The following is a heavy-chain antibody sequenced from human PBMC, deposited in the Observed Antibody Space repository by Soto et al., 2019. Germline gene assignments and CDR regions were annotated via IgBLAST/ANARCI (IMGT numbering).Heavy chain of an antibody. CDR3: ARDTVREGAFDP. D-gene: IGHD4-4*01. Sequence: PSETLSLTCTVSGGSISSGGYYWSWIRQHPGKGLEWIGYIYYSGSTYYNPSLKSRVTISVDTSKNQFSLKLSSVTAADTALYYCARDTVREGAFDPWGQGTLVTVSS. J-gene: IGHJ5*02. CDR2: IYYSGST. CDR1: GGSISSGGYY. V-gene: IGHV4-31*03.